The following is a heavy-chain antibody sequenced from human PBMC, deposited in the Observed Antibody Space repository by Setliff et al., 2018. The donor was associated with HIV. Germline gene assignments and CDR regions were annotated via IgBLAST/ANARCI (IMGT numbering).Heavy chain of an antibody. V-gene: IGHV3-74*01. J-gene: IGHJ4*02. Sequence: GGSLRLSCAASGFTFKNYWMHWVRQLPGKGLVWVSRINTDGSSSDYADSVKGRFTISRDNAKDTLYLQMNSLRADDTALYYCARDWRSGYDLNFDYWGQGTLVTVSS. CDR2: INTDGSSS. D-gene: IGHD5-12*01. CDR1: GFTFKNYW. CDR3: ARDWRSGYDLNFDY.